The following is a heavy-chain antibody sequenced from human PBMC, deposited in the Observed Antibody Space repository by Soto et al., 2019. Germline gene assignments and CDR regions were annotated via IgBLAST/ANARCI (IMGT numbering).Heavy chain of an antibody. CDR3: AKALGELSPESYDY. V-gene: IGHV3-30*18. J-gene: IGHJ4*02. Sequence: QVQLVESGGGVVQPGRSLRLSCAASGFTFSSYAMHWVRQAPGKGLERVAVISYDGSDKYYADNVKGRFTISRDNSKNTLNLQMKSLRADDTAVYYCAKALGELSPESYDYWGQGTLITVSS. CDR1: GFTFSSYA. D-gene: IGHD3-16*02. CDR2: ISYDGSDK.